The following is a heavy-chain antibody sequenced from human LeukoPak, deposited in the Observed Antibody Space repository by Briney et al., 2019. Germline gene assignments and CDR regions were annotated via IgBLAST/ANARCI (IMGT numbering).Heavy chain of an antibody. CDR2: INHSGST. D-gene: IGHD6-19*01. J-gene: IGHJ5*02. V-gene: IGHV4-34*01. CDR1: GGSFSGYY. Sequence: SETLSLTCAVYGGSFSGYYWSWIRQPPGKGLEWIGEINHSGSTNYNPSLKSRVTISVDTSKNQFSLKLSSVAAADTAVYYCARARSHGSGWYMFGWFDPWGQGTLVTVSS. CDR3: ARARSHGSGWYMFGWFDP.